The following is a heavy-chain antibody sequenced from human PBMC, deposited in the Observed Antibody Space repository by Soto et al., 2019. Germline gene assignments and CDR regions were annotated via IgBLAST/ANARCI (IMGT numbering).Heavy chain of an antibody. J-gene: IGHJ4*02. CDR2: ISANNGNT. V-gene: IGHV1-18*01. Sequence: QVQLVQSGAEAKKPGASVKVSCKASGYTFTSYGISWVRQAPGQGLEWMGGISANNGNTNYVQKLQGRVTMTTDTSTSTAYKEVRRLRSDDTAVYYCSRGRGGYALDYWGQGTLVTVSS. CDR3: SRGRGGYALDY. CDR1: GYTFTSYG. D-gene: IGHD5-12*01.